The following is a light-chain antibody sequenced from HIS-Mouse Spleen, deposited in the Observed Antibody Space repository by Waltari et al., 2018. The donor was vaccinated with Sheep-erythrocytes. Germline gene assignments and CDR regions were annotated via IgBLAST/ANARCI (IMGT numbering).Light chain of an antibody. V-gene: IGKV2-30*01. J-gene: IGKJ2*01. CDR1: QSLVYSDGNTY. CDR3: RQGTHWLYT. CDR2: KVA. Sequence: DVVMTQSPLSLPVTLGQPASISCRSSQSLVYSDGNTYLNWFQQRPGQSPRRLMYKVANRDSGVPDRFSGRGSGTDFTLKISRVEAEDVGVYYCRQGTHWLYTFGQGTKLEIK.